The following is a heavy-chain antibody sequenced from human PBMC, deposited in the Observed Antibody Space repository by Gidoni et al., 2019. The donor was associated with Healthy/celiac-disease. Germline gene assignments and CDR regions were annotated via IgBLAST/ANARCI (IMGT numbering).Heavy chain of an antibody. Sequence: QVQLVQSGAEFTKPGASVQVSCKDSGHTFTSYDSNWVRQATGQGLEWMGLMTPNSGNTGYAQKFQGRVTMTRNTSISTAYMERSSLRSEDTAVYYCARGILVEMGDYWGQGTLVTVSS. V-gene: IGHV1-8*01. J-gene: IGHJ4*02. D-gene: IGHD2-15*01. CDR1: GHTFTSYD. CDR3: ARGILVEMGDY. CDR2: MTPNSGNT.